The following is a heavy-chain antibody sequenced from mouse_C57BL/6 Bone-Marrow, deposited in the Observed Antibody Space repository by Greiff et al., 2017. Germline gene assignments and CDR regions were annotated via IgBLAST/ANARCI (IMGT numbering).Heavy chain of an antibody. CDR2: IYPRSGNT. Sequence: VNVVESGAELARPGASVKLSCKASGYTFTSYGISWVKQRTGQGLEWIGEIYPRSGNTYYNEKFKGKATLTADKSSSTAYMELRSLTSEDSAVYFCARGPGYFDYWGQGTTLTVSS. CDR3: ARGPGYFDY. CDR1: GYTFTSYG. V-gene: IGHV1-81*01. J-gene: IGHJ2*01.